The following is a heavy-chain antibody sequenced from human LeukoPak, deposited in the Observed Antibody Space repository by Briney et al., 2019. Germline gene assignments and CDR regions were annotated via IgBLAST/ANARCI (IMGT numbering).Heavy chain of an antibody. CDR1: GFTFSSYG. V-gene: IGHV3-23*01. Sequence: GGSLRLSCAASGFTFSSYGMSWVRQAPGKGLEWVSDVSGSGDSTYYADSVKGRFTITRDDSKNTLYLQMNSLRAEDTAVYYCAKAVAGYWYFDLWGRGTLVTVSS. J-gene: IGHJ2*01. CDR2: VSGSGDST. D-gene: IGHD6-19*01. CDR3: AKAVAGYWYFDL.